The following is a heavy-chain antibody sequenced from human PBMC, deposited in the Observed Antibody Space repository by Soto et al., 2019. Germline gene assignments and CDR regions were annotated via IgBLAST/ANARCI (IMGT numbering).Heavy chain of an antibody. Sequence: GGSLRLSCAASGFTFSSYAMSWVRQAPGKGLEWVSAISGSGGSTYYADSVKGRFTISRDNSKNTLYLQMNSLRAEDTAVYYCARSGEVMTLYYYYYMDVWGKGTTVTVSS. J-gene: IGHJ6*03. CDR3: ARSGEVMTLYYYYYMDV. CDR1: GFTFSSYA. D-gene: IGHD3-10*01. V-gene: IGHV3-23*01. CDR2: ISGSGGST.